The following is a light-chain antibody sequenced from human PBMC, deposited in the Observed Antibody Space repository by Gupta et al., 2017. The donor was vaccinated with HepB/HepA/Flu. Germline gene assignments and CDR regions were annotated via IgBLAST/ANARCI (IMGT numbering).Light chain of an antibody. V-gene: IGKV3-20*01. CDR1: QSVSRGL. J-gene: IGKJ2*01. Sequence: EIVLTQSPGTLSWSPGERATLSCRASQSVSRGLLAWEQQKPVQAPRLIIYGASSMDMGNTDSFSGSGERKDFTLTSSRLEQEACEVYYVQQYGSPVAFGQGTKLEIK. CDR3: QQYGSPVA. CDR2: GAS.